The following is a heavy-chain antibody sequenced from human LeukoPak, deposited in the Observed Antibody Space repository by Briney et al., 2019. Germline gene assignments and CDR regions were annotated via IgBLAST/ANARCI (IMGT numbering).Heavy chain of an antibody. J-gene: IGHJ4*02. Sequence: PGGSLRLSCAASGFTLNNYAMSWVRQAPGKGLEWVSATSSSDAGTYHADSVRGRFTISRDNSKNTLYLQMNSLRAEDAAVYYCARGGPSSRYLDYWGQGTLVTVSS. V-gene: IGHV3-23*01. CDR2: TSSSDAGT. CDR3: ARGGPSSRYLDY. CDR1: GFTLNNYA. D-gene: IGHD6-13*01.